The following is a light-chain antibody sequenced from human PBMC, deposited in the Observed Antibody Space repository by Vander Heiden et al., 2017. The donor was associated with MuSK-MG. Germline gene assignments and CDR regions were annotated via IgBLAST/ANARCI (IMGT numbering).Light chain of an antibody. V-gene: IGKV3-20*01. Sequence: EIVLTQSPGTLSLSPGERATLSCRASQSVSSSYLAWYQQKPGQAPRLLIYGASSRATGIPDRFSGSGSGTDFTLTMSRLEPEDFAVYYCQQDGSSPRTFGQGTKVEIK. CDR3: QQDGSSPRT. J-gene: IGKJ1*01. CDR2: GAS. CDR1: QSVSSSY.